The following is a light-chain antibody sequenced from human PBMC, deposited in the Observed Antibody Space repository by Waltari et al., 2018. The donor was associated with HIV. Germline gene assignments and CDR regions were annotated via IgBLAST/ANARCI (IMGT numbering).Light chain of an antibody. CDR2: GAS. Sequence: EIVLTQSPGTLSLSPGERATLSCKASQSVSSSYLAWYQQKPGQAPRLLIYGASGRATGIPDRFRGSGSGTDFTLTISRLEPEDFAVYFCQQYGSSPLTFGGGTKVEIK. CDR1: QSVSSSY. J-gene: IGKJ4*01. V-gene: IGKV3-20*01. CDR3: QQYGSSPLT.